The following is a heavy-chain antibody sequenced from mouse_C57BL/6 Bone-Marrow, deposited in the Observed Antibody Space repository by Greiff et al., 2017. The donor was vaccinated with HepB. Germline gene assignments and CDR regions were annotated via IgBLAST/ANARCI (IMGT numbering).Heavy chain of an antibody. Sequence: VQLQQSGAELVRPGTSVKVSCKASGYAFTNYLIEWVKQRPGQGLEWIGVINPGSGGTNYNEKFKGKATLTADKSSSTAYMQLSSLTSEDSAVYVCALYYGSSFDYWGQGTTLTVSS. CDR2: INPGSGGT. D-gene: IGHD1-1*01. CDR1: GYAFTNYL. V-gene: IGHV1-54*01. J-gene: IGHJ2*01. CDR3: ALYYGSSFDY.